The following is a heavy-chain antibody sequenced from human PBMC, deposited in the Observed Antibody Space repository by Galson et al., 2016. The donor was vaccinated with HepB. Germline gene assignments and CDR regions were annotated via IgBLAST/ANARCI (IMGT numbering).Heavy chain of an antibody. J-gene: IGHJ4*02. V-gene: IGHV3-30*03. CDR3: ARPSDDSGSYYAPHY. CDR1: GFIFSNYG. Sequence: SCAASGFIFSNYGLHWVRQAPGKGLEWVGVISYDGSHKYYADSVKGRFTISRDSSKNTMYLQMTSLTPEDTAVYYCARPSDDSGSYYAPHYWGQGTLVTVSS. D-gene: IGHD3-10*01. CDR2: ISYDGSHK.